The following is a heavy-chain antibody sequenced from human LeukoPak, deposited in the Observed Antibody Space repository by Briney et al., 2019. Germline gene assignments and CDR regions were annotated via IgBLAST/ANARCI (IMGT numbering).Heavy chain of an antibody. D-gene: IGHD3-22*01. CDR1: GFTFSDYW. CDR2: IKQDGSEK. J-gene: IGHJ4*02. Sequence: GGSLRLSCAASGFTFSDYWMSWVRQAPGKGLEWVANIKQDGSEKYYVDSVKGRVTISRDNAKNSLYLQMNSLRAEDTAVYHCARRHYYDSSGYIDYWGQGTLVTVSS. V-gene: IGHV3-7*01. CDR3: ARRHYYDSSGYIDY.